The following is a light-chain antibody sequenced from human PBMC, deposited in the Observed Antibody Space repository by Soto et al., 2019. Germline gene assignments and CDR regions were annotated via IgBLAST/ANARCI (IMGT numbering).Light chain of an antibody. CDR2: EDN. CDR3: CSYVRSNALV. Sequence: QSALTQPASVSGSPGQSITISCTGSSSDVGSYNFVSWYQHHPGKAPKFVIYEDNKRPSGVSDRFSCSKSGNTASLTISGLHDEDDADYYCCSYVRSNALVFGGGTKLTVL. CDR1: SSDVGSYNF. V-gene: IGLV2-23*01. J-gene: IGLJ2*01.